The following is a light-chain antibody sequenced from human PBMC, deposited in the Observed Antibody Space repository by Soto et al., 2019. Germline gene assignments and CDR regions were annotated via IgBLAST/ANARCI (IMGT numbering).Light chain of an antibody. CDR1: QSVSSSS. J-gene: IGKJ5*01. CDR2: GAS. Sequence: EIVLTQSPGTLSLSPGERATLSCRASQSVSSSSLAWYQQKRGQAPRLLSYGASSRATGIPDRFSGSGSGTDFTRTISRLEPEDLAVYYCQLHGNLTLSFGQGTRLEIK. V-gene: IGKV3-20*01. CDR3: QLHGNLTLS.